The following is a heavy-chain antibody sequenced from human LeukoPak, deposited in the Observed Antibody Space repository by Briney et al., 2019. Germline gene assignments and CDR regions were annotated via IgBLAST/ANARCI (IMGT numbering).Heavy chain of an antibody. J-gene: IGHJ4*02. Sequence: GGSLRLSCAASGFTFSTYSMNWVRQAPGKGLEWVSYISSSSDSIYYADSVKGRFTISRDNAKNSLYLQMNSLRAEDTAVYYCARDRDYYDSSGYYYFDYWDQGTLVTVSS. V-gene: IGHV3-48*01. D-gene: IGHD3-22*01. CDR1: GFTFSTYS. CDR3: ARDRDYYDSSGYYYFDY. CDR2: ISSSSDSI.